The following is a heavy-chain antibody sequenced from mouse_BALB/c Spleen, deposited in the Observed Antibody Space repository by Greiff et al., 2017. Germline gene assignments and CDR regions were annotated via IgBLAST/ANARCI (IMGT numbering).Heavy chain of an antibody. CDR3: TRDHGYDRGFAY. CDR1: GFSFSSYT. V-gene: IGHV5-6-4*01. J-gene: IGHJ3*01. D-gene: IGHD2-2*01. Sequence: EVMLVESGGGLVKPGGSLKLSCAASGFSFSSYTMSWVRQTPEKRLEWVATISSGGSYTYYPDSVKGRFTIARDNAKNTLYLQMSSLKSEDTAMYYCTRDHGYDRGFAYWGQGTLVTVSA. CDR2: ISSGGSYT.